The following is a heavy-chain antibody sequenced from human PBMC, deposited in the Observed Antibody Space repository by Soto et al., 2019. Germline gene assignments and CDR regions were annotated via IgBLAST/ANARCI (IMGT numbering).Heavy chain of an antibody. CDR2: INHSGST. V-gene: IGHV4-34*01. Sequence: SETLSLTCAVYGGSFSGYYWSWIRQPPGKGLEWIGEINHSGSTNYNPSLKSRVTISVDTSKNQFSLKLSSVTAADTAVYYCARGLSVLLWFGPKYYFDYWGQGTLVTVSS. CDR3: ARGLSVLLWFGPKYYFDY. CDR1: GGSFSGYY. D-gene: IGHD3-10*01. J-gene: IGHJ4*02.